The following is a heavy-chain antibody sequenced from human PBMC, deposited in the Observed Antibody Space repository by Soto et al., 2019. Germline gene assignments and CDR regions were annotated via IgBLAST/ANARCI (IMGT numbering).Heavy chain of an antibody. D-gene: IGHD6-13*01. CDR2: IDTSGHST. Sequence: RLSCEASGFVFTNFWMHWVRHVPGKGLVWVARIDTSGHSTNYAESVKGRFTISRDNAKNTVSLQMNSLRVEDTGVYYCAKDSWYFDLWSQGSQVTVS. CDR1: GFVFTNFW. CDR3: AKDSWYFDL. J-gene: IGHJ4*02. V-gene: IGHV3-74*01.